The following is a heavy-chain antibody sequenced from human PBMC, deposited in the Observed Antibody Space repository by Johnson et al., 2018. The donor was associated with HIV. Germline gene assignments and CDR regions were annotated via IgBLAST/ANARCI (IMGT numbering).Heavy chain of an antibody. V-gene: IGHV3-33*08. CDR3: ARGLNCSNGVCYTWAFDI. Sequence: QVQLVESGGGVVQPGRSLRLSCAASGFTVSSNYMSWVRQAPGKGLEWVAFIRYDGSNKYYADSVKGRFTISRDNAKNSLYLQMNSLRAEDTALYYCARGLNCSNGVCYTWAFDIWGQGTMVTVSS. J-gene: IGHJ3*02. D-gene: IGHD2-8*01. CDR1: GFTVSSNY. CDR2: IRYDGSNK.